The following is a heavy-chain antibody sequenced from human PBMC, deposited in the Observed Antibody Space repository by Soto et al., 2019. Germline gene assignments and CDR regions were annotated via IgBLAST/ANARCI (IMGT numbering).Heavy chain of an antibody. J-gene: IGHJ6*02. CDR2: FDPEDGET. D-gene: IGHD6-6*01. V-gene: IGHV1-24*01. Sequence: ASVKVCCKVSGYTLTELSMHWVRQAPGKGLEWMGGFDPEDGETIYAQKFQGRVTMTEDTSTDTAYMELSSLRSEDTAVYYCARAEYSSSMRARRYYYYGMDVWGQGTTVTVSS. CDR1: GYTLTELS. CDR3: ARAEYSSSMRARRYYYYGMDV.